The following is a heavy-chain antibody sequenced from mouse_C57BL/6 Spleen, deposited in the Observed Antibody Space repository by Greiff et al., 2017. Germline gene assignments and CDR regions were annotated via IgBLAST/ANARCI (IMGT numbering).Heavy chain of an antibody. CDR2: INPRNGGN. Sequence: VQLQQPGTELVKPGASVKLSCTASGYTFPRYWMHWVKQRPGQGLEWIGNINPRNGGNNYNEKFKSKATLTVDKSSSTAYMQLRSLTSEDSAVYYCARAGLRGYAMDYWGQGTSVTVSS. J-gene: IGHJ4*01. CDR3: ARAGLRGYAMDY. D-gene: IGHD2-4*01. CDR1: GYTFPRYW. V-gene: IGHV1-53*01.